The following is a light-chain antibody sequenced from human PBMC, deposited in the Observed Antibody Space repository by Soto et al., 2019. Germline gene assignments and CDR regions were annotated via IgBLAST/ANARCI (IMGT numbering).Light chain of an antibody. CDR3: QQYYSTPPT. Sequence: IVMTQSPATLSVSPGERVTLSCRASQNIRRSLAWYQQKPGQPPRLLIYNSYTRATGIAARFSGSGSGTDFTLTISSLQVEDSAVYYCQQYYSTPPTFGPGTKWIS. CDR2: NSY. J-gene: IGKJ3*01. V-gene: IGKV3-15*01. CDR1: QNIRRS.